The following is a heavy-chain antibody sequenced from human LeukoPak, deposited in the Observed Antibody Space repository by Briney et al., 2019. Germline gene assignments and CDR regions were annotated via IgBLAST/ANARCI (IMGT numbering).Heavy chain of an antibody. V-gene: IGHV3-20*04. Sequence: GGSLRLSCPASGFTFDDYGMSWVRQAPGKGLEWVSGINWNGGSTGYADSVKGRFTISRDNAKNSLHLQMNSLRAEDTALYYCARGWIAVAGTDYYYYMDVWGKGTTVTVSS. CDR2: INWNGGST. CDR1: GFTFDDYG. D-gene: IGHD6-19*01. CDR3: ARGWIAVAGTDYYYYMDV. J-gene: IGHJ6*03.